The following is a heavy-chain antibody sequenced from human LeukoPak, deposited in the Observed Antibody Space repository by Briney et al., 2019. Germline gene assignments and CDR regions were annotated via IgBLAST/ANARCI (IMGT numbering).Heavy chain of an antibody. CDR2: IDAGNGDT. D-gene: IGHD2-2*01. CDR1: GYTFSDYA. V-gene: IGHV1-3*01. J-gene: IGHJ6*02. Sequence: GASVKVSCKASGYTFSDYAMHWVRQAPGQRFEWMGWIDAGNGDTRYSQKFQGRVTITRDTSASTAYIELRSLRSEDTAVYYCARDLDPDIVVVPAALTSHYYGMDVWGQGTTVTVSS. CDR3: ARDLDPDIVVVPAALTSHYYGMDV.